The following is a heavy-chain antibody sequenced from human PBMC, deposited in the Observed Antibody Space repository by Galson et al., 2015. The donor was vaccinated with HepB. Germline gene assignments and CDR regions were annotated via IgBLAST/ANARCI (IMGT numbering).Heavy chain of an antibody. J-gene: IGHJ5*02. CDR3: ARRHPWFDP. Sequence: SLRLSCAASGFPFRSYEMNWVRQAPGKGLEWISYISFSGSTIYYADSVKGRFTISRDNAENSLYLQMNSLRADDTAVYYCARRHPWFDPWGPGTLVIVSS. CDR2: ISFSGSTI. V-gene: IGHV3-48*03. CDR1: GFPFRSYE.